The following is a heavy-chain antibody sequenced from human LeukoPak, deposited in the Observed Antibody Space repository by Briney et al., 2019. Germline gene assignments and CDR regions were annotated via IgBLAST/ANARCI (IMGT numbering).Heavy chain of an antibody. CDR1: GYTFKNHD. CDR3: ARGSGSGGRDWFDP. Sequence: ASVKVSYKASGYTFKNHDINWVRQATGQGLEWMGWMNSNSGNTGYAQKFQGRVTMTRDTSISTAYMELSSLRSEDTAVYYCARGSGSGGRDWFDPWGQGTLVTVSS. J-gene: IGHJ5*02. V-gene: IGHV1-8*01. D-gene: IGHD1-26*01. CDR2: MNSNSGNT.